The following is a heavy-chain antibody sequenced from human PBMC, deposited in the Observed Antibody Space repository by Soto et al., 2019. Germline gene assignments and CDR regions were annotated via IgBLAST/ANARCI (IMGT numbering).Heavy chain of an antibody. V-gene: IGHV3-23*01. CDR2: LSGSSTST. J-gene: IGHJ4*02. Sequence: GGSLRLSCAASGFSFVNYAMNWVRQAPGKGLEWVSGLSGSSTSTYYADSVKGRFTISRDNSRDTLFLQMNSLTADDTAAYYCAKATTNGGWFNPFDSWGQGALVTVSS. CDR3: AKATTNGGWFNPFDS. D-gene: IGHD6-19*01. CDR1: GFSFVNYA.